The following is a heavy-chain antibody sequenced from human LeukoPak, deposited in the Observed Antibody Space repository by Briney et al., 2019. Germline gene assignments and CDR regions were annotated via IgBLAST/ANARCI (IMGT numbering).Heavy chain of an antibody. CDR1: GGSISSYY. J-gene: IGHJ4*02. D-gene: IGHD3-10*01. Sequence: PSETLSLTCTVSGGSISSYYWSWIRQPAGKGLEWIVRIYTSGSTNYNPSLKSRVTMSVDTSKNQFSLKLSSVTAADTAVYYCARDVAWDYYGSGSYLPDYWGQGTLVTVSS. CDR3: ARDVAWDYYGSGSYLPDY. V-gene: IGHV4-4*07. CDR2: IYTSGST.